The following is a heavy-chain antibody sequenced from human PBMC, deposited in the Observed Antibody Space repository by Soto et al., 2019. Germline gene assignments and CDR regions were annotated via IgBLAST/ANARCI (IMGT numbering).Heavy chain of an antibody. CDR3: ARGALLCFGELSAGAFDI. CDR1: GFTFSSYA. CDR2: ISYDGSNK. Sequence: QVQLVESGGGVVQPGRSLRLSCAASGFTFSSYAMHWVRQAPGKGLEWVAVISYDGSNKYYADSVKGRFTISRDNSKNPLYLQMNSLRAEDTAVYYCARGALLCFGELSAGAFDIWGQGTMVTVSS. D-gene: IGHD3-10*01. J-gene: IGHJ3*02. V-gene: IGHV3-30-3*01.